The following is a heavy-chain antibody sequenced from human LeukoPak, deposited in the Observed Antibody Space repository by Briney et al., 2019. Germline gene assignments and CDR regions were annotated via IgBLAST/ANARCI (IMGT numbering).Heavy chain of an antibody. V-gene: IGHV3-21*01. CDR2: ISTISRYI. CDR1: GFTLSNYD. J-gene: IGHJ5*02. D-gene: IGHD2-2*01. Sequence: AGGSLRLFCAASGFTLSNYDMNWVRPAPGKGLEWVSSISTISRYIYYKDSLRGRFTISRDDAKNSLSLEMNSLRAEDTAVYYCARADCSSSTCYLRRSWFDPWGQGTLVTVSS. CDR3: ARADCSSSTCYLRRSWFDP.